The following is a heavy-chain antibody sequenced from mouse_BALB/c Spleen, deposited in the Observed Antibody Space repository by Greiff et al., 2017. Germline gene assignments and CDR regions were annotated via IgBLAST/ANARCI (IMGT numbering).Heavy chain of an antibody. CDR1: GFTFSSFG. D-gene: IGHD4-1*01. V-gene: IGHV5-17*02. Sequence: EVHLVESGGGLVQPGGSRKLSCAASGFTFSSFGMHWVRQAPEKGLEWVAYISSGSSTIYYADTVKGRFTIPRDNPKNTLFLQMTSLRSEDTAMYYCARSGAGTSWFAYWGQGTLVTVSA. CDR3: ARSGAGTSWFAY. J-gene: IGHJ3*01. CDR2: ISSGSSTI.